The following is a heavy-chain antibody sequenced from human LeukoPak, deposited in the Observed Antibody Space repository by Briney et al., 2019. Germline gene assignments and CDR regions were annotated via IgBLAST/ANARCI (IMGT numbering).Heavy chain of an antibody. J-gene: IGHJ4*02. Sequence: SETLSLTCTVSGGSISNYYWSGIRQPPGKGLDWIGYSYYSGSTNYNPSIKSRLTISVDTPKNHFSLRLTSVTAADTAVYYCARHSETCSGGSCFLDYFDYWGQGTLVTVSS. V-gene: IGHV4-59*08. CDR3: ARHSETCSGGSCFLDYFDY. CDR2: SYYSGST. D-gene: IGHD2-15*01. CDR1: GGSISNYY.